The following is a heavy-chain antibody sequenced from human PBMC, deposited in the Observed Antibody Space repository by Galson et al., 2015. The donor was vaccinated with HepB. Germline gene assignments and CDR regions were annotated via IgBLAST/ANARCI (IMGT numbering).Heavy chain of an antibody. J-gene: IGHJ4*02. CDR2: ISAYNGNT. Sequence: SVKVSCKASGYTFTSYGISWVRQAPGQGLEWMGWISAYNGNTNYAQKLQGRVTMTTDTSTSTAYMELRSLRSDDTAVYYCARDLRYSSSWYAPVLDYWGQGTLVTVSS. CDR1: GYTFTSYG. D-gene: IGHD6-13*01. CDR3: ARDLRYSSSWYAPVLDY. V-gene: IGHV1-18*04.